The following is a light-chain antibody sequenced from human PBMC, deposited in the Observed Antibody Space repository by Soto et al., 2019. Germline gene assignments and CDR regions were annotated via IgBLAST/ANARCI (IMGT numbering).Light chain of an antibody. CDR2: EVS. Sequence: QSVLTQPASVSGSPGQSITISCTGTSSDVGGYNSVSWYQHHPDKAPRLMIYEVSLRPSTASSRFSGSKSGNTASLTISGLQAEDEADYYCSSYSSSSTLFGGGTKLTVL. CDR1: SSDVGGYNS. CDR3: SSYSSSSTL. J-gene: IGLJ2*01. V-gene: IGLV2-14*01.